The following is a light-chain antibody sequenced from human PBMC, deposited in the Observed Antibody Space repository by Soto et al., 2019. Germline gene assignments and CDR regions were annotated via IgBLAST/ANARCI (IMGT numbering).Light chain of an antibody. V-gene: IGKV1-9*01. CDR1: QGISSY. Sequence: HFTQSRSTIYASVGDRVTITCRASQGISSYLAWYQQKPGKAPKLLIYAASTLQSGVPSRFSGSGSGTDFTLTISSLQPEDFATYYCQQLNSYPRTFGQGTRLEIK. CDR3: QQLNSYPRT. J-gene: IGKJ5*01. CDR2: AAS.